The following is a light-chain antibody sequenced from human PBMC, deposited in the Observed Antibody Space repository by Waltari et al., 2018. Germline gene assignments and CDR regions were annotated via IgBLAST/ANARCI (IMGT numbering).Light chain of an antibody. CDR1: QSISSW. Sequence: DIQMTQSPSTLSASVGDRVTITCRDSQSISSWLDWYLQKPGKAPKLLIYDASSLESGVPSRFSGSGSGTEFTLTISSLQPDDFATYYCQQYNSYSEYTFGQGTKLEIK. CDR2: DAS. J-gene: IGKJ2*01. V-gene: IGKV1-5*01. CDR3: QQYNSYSEYT.